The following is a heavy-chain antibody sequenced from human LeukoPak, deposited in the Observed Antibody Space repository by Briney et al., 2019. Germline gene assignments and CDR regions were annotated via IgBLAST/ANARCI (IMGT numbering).Heavy chain of an antibody. D-gene: IGHD1-14*01. V-gene: IGHV3-23*01. CDR1: GFTFSSYA. CDR2: ISGTDFRL. J-gene: IGHJ4*02. Sequence: GGSLRLSCAASGFTFSSYAMSWVRQAPGKGLEWVSAISGTDFRLFYSDSVEGRFTISRDNSKNTLYLQMNSLRAEDTAIYYCAKSGVAAPRIDMYFDLWGQETLVTVSP. CDR3: AKSGVAAPRIDMYFDL.